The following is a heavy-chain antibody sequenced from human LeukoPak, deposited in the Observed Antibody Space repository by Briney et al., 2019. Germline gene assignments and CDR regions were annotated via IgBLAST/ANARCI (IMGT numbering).Heavy chain of an antibody. J-gene: IGHJ4*02. CDR2: ISSSSSTI. V-gene: IGHV3-48*01. D-gene: IGHD6-13*01. CDR1: GFTFSSYS. Sequence: GGSLRLSCAASGFTFSSYSMNWVRQAPGKGLEWVSYISSSSSTIYYADSVKGRFTISRDNAKNSLYLQMNSLRAEDTAVYYCARGYSSSWYLDWGQGTLVTVSS. CDR3: ARGYSSSWYLD.